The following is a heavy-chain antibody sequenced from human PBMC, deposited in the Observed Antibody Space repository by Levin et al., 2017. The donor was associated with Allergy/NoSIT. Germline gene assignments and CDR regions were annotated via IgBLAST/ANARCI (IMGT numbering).Heavy chain of an antibody. J-gene: IGHJ4*02. D-gene: IGHD4-17*01. CDR1: GFTFSNAW. CDR3: TTDVTTVTTSRAFDY. CDR2: IKSKTDGGTT. V-gene: IGHV3-15*01. Sequence: TGGSLRLSCAASGFTFSNAWMSWVRQAPGKGLEWVGRIKSKTDGGTTDYAAPVKGRFTISRDDSKNTLYLQMNSLKTEDTAVYYCTTDVTTVTTSRAFDYWGQGTLVTVSS.